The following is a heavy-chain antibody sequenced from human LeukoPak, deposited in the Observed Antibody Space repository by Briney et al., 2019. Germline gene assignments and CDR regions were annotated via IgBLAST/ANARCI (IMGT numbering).Heavy chain of an antibody. CDR2: ISSSSSYI. Sequence: GGSLRLSCAASGFTFSSYSMNWARQAPGKGLEWVSSISSSSSYIYYADSVKGRFTISRDNAKNSLYLQMNSLRAEDTAVYYCARLGYSYGGAYVGYWGQGTLVTVSS. CDR1: GFTFSSYS. V-gene: IGHV3-21*01. D-gene: IGHD5-18*01. J-gene: IGHJ4*02. CDR3: ARLGYSYGGAYVGY.